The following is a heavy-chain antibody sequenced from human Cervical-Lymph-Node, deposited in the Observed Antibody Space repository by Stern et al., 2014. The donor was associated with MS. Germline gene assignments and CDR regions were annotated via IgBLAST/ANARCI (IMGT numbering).Heavy chain of an antibody. D-gene: IGHD3-16*01. V-gene: IGHV5-51*01. CDR1: GYNFNSYW. CDR2: IYPGDVDP. Sequence: EVQLVQSGPEVKKPGESLKISCKGSGYNFNSYWIAWVRQMPGKGLEWLGIIYPGDVDPIHSPSFKGQVTISADKSISTAYLQWASLKASDTAMYYCARIRGRFGYDAFDIWGQGTMVTVSS. J-gene: IGHJ3*02. CDR3: ARIRGRFGYDAFDI.